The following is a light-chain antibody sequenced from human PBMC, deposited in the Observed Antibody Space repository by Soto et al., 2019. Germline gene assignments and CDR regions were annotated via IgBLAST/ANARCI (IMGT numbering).Light chain of an antibody. CDR1: QSIATSQ. J-gene: IGKJ1*01. CDR3: QQFAASPRT. CDR2: GAS. Sequence: VSTQSPGTLSLSPGERDTLFCRASQSIATSQLAWYQQKPGQAPRLLIGASTRATGIPDRFSDSGSGTDFTLTISRLEPEDFAVYYCQQFAASPRTFCQGTKVDIK. V-gene: IGKV3-20*01.